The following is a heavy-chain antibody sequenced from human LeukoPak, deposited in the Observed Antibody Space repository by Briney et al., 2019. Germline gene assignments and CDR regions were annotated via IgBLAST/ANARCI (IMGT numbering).Heavy chain of an antibody. CDR2: IIPIFGTA. CDR3: ARSGAVVVTAKSYYYYYYMDV. CDR1: GGTFSSYA. Sequence: SVKVSCKASGGTFSSYAISWVRQAPGQGLEWMGGIIPIFGTANYAQKSQGRVTITTDESTSTAYMELSSLRSEDTAVYYCARSGAVVVTAKSYYYYYYMDVWGKGTTVTVSS. D-gene: IGHD2-21*02. V-gene: IGHV1-69*05. J-gene: IGHJ6*03.